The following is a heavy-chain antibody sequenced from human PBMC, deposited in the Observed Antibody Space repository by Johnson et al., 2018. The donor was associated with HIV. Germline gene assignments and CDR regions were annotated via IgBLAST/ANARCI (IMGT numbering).Heavy chain of an antibody. Sequence: AQLADSGGGVVQHGRFLRLPCPPSGFTFSSYAMHWVRQAQGMPVESVAVMHCARSNKHYADAVMGRPTFSRNNSNNTLYLQLNGLRAEDTAVYHCARDLLWYSRSQLGAFDIWGQGTMVTVSS. V-gene: IGHV3-30-3*01. CDR3: ARDLLWYSRSQLGAFDI. D-gene: IGHD1-26*01. CDR2: MHCARSNK. CDR1: GFTFSSYA. J-gene: IGHJ3*02.